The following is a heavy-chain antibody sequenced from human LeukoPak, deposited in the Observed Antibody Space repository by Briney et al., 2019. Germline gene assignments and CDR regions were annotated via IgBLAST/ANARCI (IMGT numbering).Heavy chain of an antibody. CDR1: GFTFSSNG. V-gene: IGHV3-30*02. Sequence: GGSLRLSCAASGFTFSSNGMHWVRQAPGKGLECVAFIQNDGNNKKYADSVKGRFTISRDNAKNSLYLQMNSLRAEDTAVYYCARDSSGYCSSTSCSYNYFDYWGQGTLVTVSS. CDR3: ARDSSGYCSSTSCSYNYFDY. CDR2: IQNDGNNK. J-gene: IGHJ4*02. D-gene: IGHD2-2*01.